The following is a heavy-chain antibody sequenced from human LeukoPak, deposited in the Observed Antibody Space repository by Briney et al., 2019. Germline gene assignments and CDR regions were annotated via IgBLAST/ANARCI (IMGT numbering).Heavy chain of an antibody. CDR1: GFKFDDYG. Sequence: GGSLRLSCAASGFKFDDYGMSWVRQVPGKGLEWVSGINWNGGSRGYADSVKGRFTISRDNAKNSVYLQMNCLRSEDTAFYHCARDRCSSTSCYNTPNWSDPWGQGTLVTVSS. CDR2: INWNGGSR. V-gene: IGHV3-20*01. D-gene: IGHD2-2*02. J-gene: IGHJ5*02. CDR3: ARDRCSSTSCYNTPNWSDP.